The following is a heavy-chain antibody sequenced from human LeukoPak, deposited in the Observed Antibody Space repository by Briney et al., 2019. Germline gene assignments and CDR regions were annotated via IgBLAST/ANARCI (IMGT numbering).Heavy chain of an antibody. Sequence: SETLSLTCAVYGGSFSGYYWSWIRQPPGKGLEWIGEINHSGSTNYNPSLKSRVTISVDTSKNQFSLKLSSVTAADTAVYYCARVQITRVRGVIGDAFDIWGQGTMVTVSS. V-gene: IGHV4-34*01. CDR3: ARVQITRVRGVIGDAFDI. J-gene: IGHJ3*02. CDR1: GGSFSGYY. CDR2: INHSGST. D-gene: IGHD3-10*01.